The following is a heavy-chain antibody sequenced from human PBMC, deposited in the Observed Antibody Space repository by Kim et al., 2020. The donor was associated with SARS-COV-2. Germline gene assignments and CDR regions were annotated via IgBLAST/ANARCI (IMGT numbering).Heavy chain of an antibody. CDR3: ARLGSIAAAGTYYYYYGMDV. Sequence: ASVKVSCKASGYTFTGYYMHWVRQAPGQGLEWMGWINPNSGDTNYAQKFQGRVTMTRDTSISTAYMELSRLRSDDTAVYYCARLGSIAAAGTYYYYYGMDVWGQGTTVTVSS. CDR2: INPNSGDT. CDR1: GYTFTGYY. J-gene: IGHJ6*02. D-gene: IGHD6-13*01. V-gene: IGHV1-2*02.